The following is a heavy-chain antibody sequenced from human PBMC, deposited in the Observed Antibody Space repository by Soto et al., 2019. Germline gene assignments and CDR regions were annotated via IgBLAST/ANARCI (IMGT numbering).Heavy chain of an antibody. V-gene: IGHV1-18*01. CDR1: GYTFTSYG. CDR3: ARTVGNYYDSSGYYYLGYYFDY. Sequence: QVQLVQSGAEVKKPGASVKVSCKASGYTFTSYGISWVRQAPGRGLEWMGWISAYNGNTNYAQKRQGRVTMTTDTATSTAYMELRSLRSDDTAVYYCARTVGNYYDSSGYYYLGYYFDYWGQGTLVTVSS. J-gene: IGHJ4*02. D-gene: IGHD3-22*01. CDR2: ISAYNGNT.